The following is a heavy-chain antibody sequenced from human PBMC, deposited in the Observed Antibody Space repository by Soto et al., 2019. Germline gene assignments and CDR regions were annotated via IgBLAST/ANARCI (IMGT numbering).Heavy chain of an antibody. CDR2: ISGSGGST. CDR3: AKAPVWGSYRYTRFDY. D-gene: IGHD3-16*02. CDR1: GFTFSSDA. V-gene: IGHV3-23*01. Sequence: GGSLRLSCAASGFTFSSDAMSWVRQAPGKGLEWVSAISGSGGSTYYADSVKGRFTISRDNSKNTLYLQMNSLRAEDTAVYYCAKAPVWGSYRYTRFDYWGQGTLVTVSS. J-gene: IGHJ4*02.